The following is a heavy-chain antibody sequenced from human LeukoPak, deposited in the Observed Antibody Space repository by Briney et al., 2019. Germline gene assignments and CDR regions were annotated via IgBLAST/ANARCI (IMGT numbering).Heavy chain of an antibody. CDR3: ARDLYRYSNGSSSNDY. Sequence: EASVKVSCKASGYPFTIYGLNWVRQAPGQGLEWMGWISSYNGNTNYAQNFQGRVTMTTDVSSTTAYMELRSLTSDDTAVYYCARDLYRYSNGSSSNDYWGQGTLVTVSS. CDR2: ISSYNGNT. D-gene: IGHD6-19*01. V-gene: IGHV1-18*01. J-gene: IGHJ4*02. CDR1: GYPFTIYG.